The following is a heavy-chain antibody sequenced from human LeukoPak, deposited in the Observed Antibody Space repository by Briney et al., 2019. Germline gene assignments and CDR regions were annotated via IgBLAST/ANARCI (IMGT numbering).Heavy chain of an antibody. V-gene: IGHV4-59*01. CDR3: ARFHCSGTTCQHLDY. CDR1: GGFISGFY. CDR2: IHYSGNT. D-gene: IGHD2-15*01. J-gene: IGHJ4*02. Sequence: PSETLSLTCTVSGGFISGFYWSWIRQSPWKGLDLIGFIHYSGNTDYNPSFKSRVTISLDTPKNQFSLKLTSVTAADTAVYYCARFHCSGTTCQHLDYWGQGTLVTVSS.